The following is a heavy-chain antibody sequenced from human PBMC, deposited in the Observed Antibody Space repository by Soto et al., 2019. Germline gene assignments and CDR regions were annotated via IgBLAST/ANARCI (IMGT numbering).Heavy chain of an antibody. CDR1: GFSLSTSGMC. CDR2: IDWGDEK. Sequence: SGPTLVNPTQTLTLTCTFSGFSLSTSGMCVSWIRQPPGKALEWLALIDWGDEKYYSTSLKTRLTISKDTSKNQVVLTMTNMDPVDTATYYCARIRNTRGSGWYYFDYWGQGTLVTFSS. D-gene: IGHD6-19*01. CDR3: ARIRNTRGSGWYYFDY. J-gene: IGHJ4*02. V-gene: IGHV2-70*01.